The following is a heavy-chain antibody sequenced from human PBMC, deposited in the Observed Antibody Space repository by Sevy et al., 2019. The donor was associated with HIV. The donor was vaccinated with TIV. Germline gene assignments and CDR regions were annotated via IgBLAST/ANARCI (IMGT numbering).Heavy chain of an antibody. Sequence: GGSLRLSCTASGFIFGDYGMSWVRQAPGKGVEWIAFFKSKIHGGTTENAASVKGRFTISRYYSKNIVYLQMSNLKTEYTAVYYCTRWSGSQSIFDYWGQGTLVTVSS. CDR1: GFIFGDYG. D-gene: IGHD1-26*01. CDR2: FKSKIHGGTT. V-gene: IGHV3-49*04. CDR3: TRWSGSQSIFDY. J-gene: IGHJ4*02.